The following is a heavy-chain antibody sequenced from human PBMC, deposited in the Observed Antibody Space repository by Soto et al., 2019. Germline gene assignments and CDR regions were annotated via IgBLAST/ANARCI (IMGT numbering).Heavy chain of an antibody. J-gene: IGHJ3*02. CDR2: ISYDGSNK. CDR3: AREFSDAFDI. CDR1: GFTFSSYA. V-gene: IGHV3-30-3*01. D-gene: IGHD3-3*01. Sequence: LRLSCAASGFTFSSYAMHWVRQAPGKGLEWVAVISYDGSNKYYADSVKGRFTISRDNSKNTLYLQMNSLRAEDTAVYYCAREFSDAFDIWGQGTMVTVSS.